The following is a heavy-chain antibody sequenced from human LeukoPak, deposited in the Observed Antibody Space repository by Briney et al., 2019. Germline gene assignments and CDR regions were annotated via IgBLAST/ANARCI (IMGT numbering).Heavy chain of an antibody. V-gene: IGHV1-18*01. D-gene: IGHD6-19*01. CDR2: ITAYNGNT. CDR1: GYTFTSYG. Sequence: ASVKVSCEASGYTFTSYGISWVRQAPGQGLEWMGWITAYNGNTNYAQKLQGRVTMTTDTSTSTAYMELRSLRSDDTAVYYCASLESVAGTGYWGQGTLVTVSS. CDR3: ASLESVAGTGY. J-gene: IGHJ4*02.